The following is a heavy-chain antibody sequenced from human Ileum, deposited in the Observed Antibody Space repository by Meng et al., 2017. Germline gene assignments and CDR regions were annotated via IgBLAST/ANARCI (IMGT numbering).Heavy chain of an antibody. CDR3: AREFYVDTAMVIDS. CDR2: IYYDGSS. CDR1: NGSLTNVHNY. D-gene: IGHD5-18*01. Sequence: QVQLQDSGPGLVKPSQTLSLTCRVSNGSLTNVHNYWNWIRQAPGQALEHIGYIYYDGSSYATPSLKSRVTMSIDTSTNQFSLRLDSVTAADTAVYYCAREFYVDTAMVIDSWGPGALVTVSS. J-gene: IGHJ4*02. V-gene: IGHV4-30-4*01.